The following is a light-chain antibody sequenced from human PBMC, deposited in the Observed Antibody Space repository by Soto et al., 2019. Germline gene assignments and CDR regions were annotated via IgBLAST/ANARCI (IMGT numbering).Light chain of an antibody. CDR2: DVS. CDR3: SSYTSSNTVV. CDR1: SSDVGAYKY. Sequence: QSALTQPASVSGSPGQSITMSCTGTSSDVGAYKYVSWYQQYPGKAPKVMIYDVSNRPSGVSNRFSGSKSGNTASLTISGLQAEDEADYYCSSYTSSNTVVFGGGTKLTVL. J-gene: IGLJ2*01. V-gene: IGLV2-14*01.